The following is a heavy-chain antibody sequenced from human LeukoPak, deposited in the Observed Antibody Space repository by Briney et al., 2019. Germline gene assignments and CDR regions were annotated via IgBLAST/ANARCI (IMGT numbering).Heavy chain of an antibody. J-gene: IGHJ4*02. Sequence: SETLSLTCTVSGGSISSSSYYWGWIRQPPGKGLEWIGSIYYSGSTYYNPSLKSRVTISVDTSKNQFSLKLSSVTAADTAVHYCAIRYGYCSGGSCPRYFDYWGQGTLVAVSS. CDR3: AIRYGYCSGGSCPRYFDY. V-gene: IGHV4-39*01. CDR2: IYYSGST. CDR1: GGSISSSSYY. D-gene: IGHD2-15*01.